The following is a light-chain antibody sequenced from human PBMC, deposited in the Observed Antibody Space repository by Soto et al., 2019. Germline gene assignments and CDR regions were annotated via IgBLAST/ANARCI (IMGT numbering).Light chain of an antibody. CDR3: QKYSSAPFT. V-gene: IGKV1-27*01. Sequence: DIQMTQSPSPLSASVGDRVTVTCRASQSISRYLNWYQQKPGKAPKLLIYAASTLQSGVPSRISGSGSGTDFTLTISSLQPEDVATYYCQKYSSAPFTFGPGTKVDIK. J-gene: IGKJ3*01. CDR2: AAS. CDR1: QSISRY.